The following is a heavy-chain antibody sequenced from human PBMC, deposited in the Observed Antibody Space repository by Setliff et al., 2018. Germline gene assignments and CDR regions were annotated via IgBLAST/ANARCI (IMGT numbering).Heavy chain of an antibody. Sequence: ASVKVSCTTSGFNFITYGFSWVRQAPGQGLEWMGWISPYSGETNNAHKFQHRLTVTAATSSKTIYMELRSLTSDDTAVYFCTTSRAPRVVLAADFDLWGQGTPVTVSS. D-gene: IGHD2-21*01. CDR1: GFNFITYG. CDR3: TTSRAPRVVLAADFDL. V-gene: IGHV1-18*01. CDR2: ISPYSGET. J-gene: IGHJ4*02.